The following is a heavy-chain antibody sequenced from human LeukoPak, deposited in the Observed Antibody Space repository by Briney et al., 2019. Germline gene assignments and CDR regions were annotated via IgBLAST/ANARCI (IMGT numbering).Heavy chain of an antibody. Sequence: AGGSLRLSCAASGFTFSSYAMSWVRQAPGKGLEWVSAISGSGGSTYYADSVKGRFTISRDNSKNTLYLQMNSLRAEDTAVYYCAGLWFGEFDFDYWGQGTLVTVSS. V-gene: IGHV3-23*01. CDR2: ISGSGGST. D-gene: IGHD3-10*01. CDR3: AGLWFGEFDFDY. CDR1: GFTFSSYA. J-gene: IGHJ4*02.